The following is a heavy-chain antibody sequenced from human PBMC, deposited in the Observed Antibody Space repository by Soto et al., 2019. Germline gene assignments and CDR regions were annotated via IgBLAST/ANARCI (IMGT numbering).Heavy chain of an antibody. V-gene: IGHV4-31*03. J-gene: IGHJ4*02. CDR3: ARGSMVTAYFDY. CDR2: IYHSGTT. CDR1: GGSISSADNT. D-gene: IGHD2-21*02. Sequence: QVHLQESGPGLVKPSQTLSLTCTVSGGSISSADNTWAWIRQHPGKALEWIAYIYHSGTTNYNPSLRSRVTISEDTSKNQISLRLTSLTAADTAVYYCARGSMVTAYFDYWGQGTLVTVSS.